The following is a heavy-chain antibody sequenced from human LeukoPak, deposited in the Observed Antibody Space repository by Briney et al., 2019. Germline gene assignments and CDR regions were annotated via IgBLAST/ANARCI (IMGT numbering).Heavy chain of an antibody. CDR3: AKGGSSGWYGDFDY. CDR2: ISYDGSNK. D-gene: IGHD6-19*01. V-gene: IGHV3-30*18. CDR1: GFTFSSYG. Sequence: PGRFLRLSRAASGFTFSSYGMHWVRQAPGKGLEWVAVISYDGSNKYYADSVKGRFTISRDNSKNTLYLQMNSLRAEDTAVYYCAKGGSSGWYGDFDYWGQGTLVTVSS. J-gene: IGHJ4*02.